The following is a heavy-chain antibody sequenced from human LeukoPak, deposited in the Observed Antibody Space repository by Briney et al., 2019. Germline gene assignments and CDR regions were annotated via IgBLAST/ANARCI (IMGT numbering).Heavy chain of an antibody. D-gene: IGHD3-16*01. V-gene: IGHV3-11*05. J-gene: IGHJ4*02. CDR2: ITSGSGST. Sequence: GGSLRLSCDASGFSISDYYMSWIRQSPGKGLEWISYITSGSGSTKYADSVKGRFTISRDKAKNSVALQLNSLRAEDTAVYYCTKERRGTYYAFESWGQGTLITVSS. CDR1: GFSISDYY. CDR3: TKERRGTYYAFES.